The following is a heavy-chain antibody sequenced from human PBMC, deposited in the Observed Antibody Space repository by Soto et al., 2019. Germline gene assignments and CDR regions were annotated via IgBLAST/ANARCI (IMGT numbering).Heavy chain of an antibody. CDR1: GTSISGSVSH. J-gene: IGHJ4*02. Sequence: SETLSLTSTLSGTSISGSVSHWALIRQPPGKGLEWLGTIYYTGTTYYNPSLKSRVTLSVDTSRNQFSLNLNSVSAADTAVYFCADMRGQWLPRDWGQGTLVTVS. V-gene: IGHV4-39*01. D-gene: IGHD6-19*01. CDR2: IYYTGTT. CDR3: ADMRGQWLPRD.